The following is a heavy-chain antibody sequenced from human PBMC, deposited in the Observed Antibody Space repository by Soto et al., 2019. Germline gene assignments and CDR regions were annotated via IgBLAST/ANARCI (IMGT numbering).Heavy chain of an antibody. J-gene: IGHJ4*02. CDR2: INAGNGNT. V-gene: IGHV1-3*01. CDR3: AISWLALGPLDY. CDR1: GYTFTSYA. Sequence: VASVKVSCKASGYTFTSYAMHWVRQAPGQRLEWMGWINAGNGNTKYSQKFQGRVTITRDTSASTAYMELSSLRSEDTAVYYCAISWLALGPLDYWGQGTLVTRLL. D-gene: IGHD6-19*01.